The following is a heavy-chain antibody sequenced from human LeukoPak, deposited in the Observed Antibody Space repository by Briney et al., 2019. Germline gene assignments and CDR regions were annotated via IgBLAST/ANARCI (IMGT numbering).Heavy chain of an antibody. V-gene: IGHV3-74*01. CDR1: GNYW. D-gene: IGHD6-19*01. CDR2: INSDGSWT. Sequence: GGSLRLSCAASGNYWMHWVRQVPGKGLVWVSHINSDGSWTSYADSVKGRFTISKDNAKNTVYLQMNSLRVEDTAVYYCVRSSGWPGYWGXXTXVXVSS. J-gene: IGHJ4*01. CDR3: VRSSGWPGY.